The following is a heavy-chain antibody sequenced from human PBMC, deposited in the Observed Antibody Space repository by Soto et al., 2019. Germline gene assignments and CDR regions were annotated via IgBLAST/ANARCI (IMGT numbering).Heavy chain of an antibody. V-gene: IGHV4-61*01. CDR1: GGSVNSGSYY. J-gene: IGHJ6*02. CDR2: IYYSGST. Sequence: TSETLSLTCTVSGGSVNSGSYYWSWIRQPPGKGLECIGYIYYSGSTNYNPSLKSRVTISVDTSKNQFSLKLSSVTAADTALYFCARVYYAMDVWGRGTTVTVSS. CDR3: ARVYYAMDV.